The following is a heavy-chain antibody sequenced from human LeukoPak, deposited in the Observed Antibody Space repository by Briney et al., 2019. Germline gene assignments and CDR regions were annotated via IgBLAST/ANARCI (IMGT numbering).Heavy chain of an antibody. CDR3: ARGPQKNGHSSGYPGYFDY. CDR1: GFTFRSHA. Sequence: GGSLRLSCATSGFTFRSHAMHWVRQSPGKGLEWVAQIWYDGSNKYYADSVKGRFSVSRDNSKNTLYLQMNSLRAEDTAVYYCARGPQKNGHSSGYPGYFDYWGQGTLVTVSS. CDR2: IWYDGSNK. D-gene: IGHD3-22*01. V-gene: IGHV3-33*01. J-gene: IGHJ4*02.